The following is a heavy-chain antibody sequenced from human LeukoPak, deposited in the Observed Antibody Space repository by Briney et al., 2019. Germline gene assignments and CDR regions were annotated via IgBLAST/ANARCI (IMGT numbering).Heavy chain of an antibody. V-gene: IGHV4-59*08. J-gene: IGHJ6*03. CDR3: ARHIGGGIEDMDV. CDR1: GGSIGTYY. D-gene: IGHD3-16*02. CDR2: IYVTGT. Sequence: PSEALSLTCTVSGGSIGTYYWSWIRQSPGKGLEWIGYIYVTGTRYNPYLQSRVTISVDRSRNQFFLKMSSVTAADTAVYYCARHIGGGIEDMDVWGKGTKVIVSS.